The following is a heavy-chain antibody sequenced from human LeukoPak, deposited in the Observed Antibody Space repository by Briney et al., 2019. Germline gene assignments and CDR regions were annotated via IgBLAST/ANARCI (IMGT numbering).Heavy chain of an antibody. V-gene: IGHV3-23*01. Sequence: GGSLRLSCAASGFTFSSYAMSWVRQAPGKGLEWVSAISGSGGSTYYADSVKGRFTISRDNSKNTLYLQMNSLRAEDTAVYYCAKVRGIGYSYGPNFDYWGQGTLVTVSS. CDR1: GFTFSSYA. D-gene: IGHD5-18*01. J-gene: IGHJ4*02. CDR3: AKVRGIGYSYGPNFDY. CDR2: ISGSGGST.